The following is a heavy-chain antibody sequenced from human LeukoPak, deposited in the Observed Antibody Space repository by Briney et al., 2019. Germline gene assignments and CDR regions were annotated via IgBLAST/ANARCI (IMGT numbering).Heavy chain of an antibody. V-gene: IGHV1-69*06. CDR3: AKPPPGYSFSNHYYYMDA. J-gene: IGHJ6*03. Sequence: ASVKVSCKPSGGTINDYAVYWVRQAPGQGLEWMARIIPLFGTVNYAQNFQDRLTLSADKSTNTAHMELSSLRFDDTAIYYCAKPPPGYSFSNHYYYMDAWGRGTTVTVSS. CDR2: IIPLFGTV. CDR1: GGTINDYA. D-gene: IGHD1-1*01.